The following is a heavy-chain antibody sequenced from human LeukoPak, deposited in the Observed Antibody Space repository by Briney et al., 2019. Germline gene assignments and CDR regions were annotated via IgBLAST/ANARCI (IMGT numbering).Heavy chain of an antibody. Sequence: SVKVSCKASGGTFSSYAISWVRQAPGQGLEWMGGIIPIFGTANYAQKFQGRVTITADESTSTAYMELSSLRSEDTAVYYCARGLRYFDAAFDYWGQGTLVTVSS. J-gene: IGHJ4*02. D-gene: IGHD3-9*01. CDR1: GGTFSSYA. V-gene: IGHV1-69*13. CDR2: IIPIFGTA. CDR3: ARGLRYFDAAFDY.